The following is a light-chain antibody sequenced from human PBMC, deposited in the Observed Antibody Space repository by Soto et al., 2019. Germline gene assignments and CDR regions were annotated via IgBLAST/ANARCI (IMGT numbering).Light chain of an antibody. CDR1: SGSIASNS. Sequence: NFMLTQPRSVSGSPGKTVTISCSRTSGSIASNSVQWHQQRPGNAPTTVIYKDDQRPSGVPDRFSGSIDSSSNSASLTISGLKTEDEADYVCQSYNSISFVVFGGGTKLTVL. J-gene: IGLJ2*01. CDR2: KDD. CDR3: QSYNSISFVV. V-gene: IGLV6-57*04.